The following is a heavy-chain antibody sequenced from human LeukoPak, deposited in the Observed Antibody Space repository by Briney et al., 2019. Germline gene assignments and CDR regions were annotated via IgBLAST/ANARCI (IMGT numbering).Heavy chain of an antibody. CDR1: GGSISSYY. CDR2: IYTSGST. CDR3: ARHRGSSWCPNDYYYYYGMDV. D-gene: IGHD6-13*01. Sequence: SETLSLTCTVSGGSISSYYWCWIRQPPPQGLGWIGYIYTSGSTNYNPSLKSRVTISVDTSKNQFSLKLSPVTAADTAVYYCARHRGSSWCPNDYYYYYGMDVWGQGTTVTVSS. V-gene: IGHV4-4*09. J-gene: IGHJ6*02.